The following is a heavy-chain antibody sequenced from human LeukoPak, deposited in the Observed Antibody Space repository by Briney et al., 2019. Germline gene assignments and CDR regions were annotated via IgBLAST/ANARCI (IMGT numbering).Heavy chain of an antibody. V-gene: IGHV3-73*01. J-gene: IGHJ4*02. CDR3: TTNYYDSSGFLVDY. CDR1: GFTFSSYA. Sequence: PGGSLRLSCAASGFTFSSYAMSWVRQASGKGLEWVGRIRNKANNYATAYAASVKGRFTISRDDSKNTAYLQMNSLKTEDTAVYYCTTNYYDSSGFLVDYWGQGTLVTVSS. D-gene: IGHD3-22*01. CDR2: IRNKANNYAT.